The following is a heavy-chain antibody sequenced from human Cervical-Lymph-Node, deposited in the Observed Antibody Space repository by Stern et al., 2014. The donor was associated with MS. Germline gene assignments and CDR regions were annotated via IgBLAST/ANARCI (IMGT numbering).Heavy chain of an antibody. D-gene: IGHD4-17*01. Sequence: VQLQESGSGLVKPSQTLSLTCAVSGGSISSGGYSWSWIRQPPGKGLEWIGYIYYSGSTYYNPSLKSRVTISVDRSKNQFSLKLSSVTAADTAVYYCARSSTVTPNAFDIWGQGTMVTVSS. CDR3: ARSSTVTPNAFDI. J-gene: IGHJ3*02. CDR1: GGSISSGGYS. CDR2: IYYSGST. V-gene: IGHV4-30-2*01.